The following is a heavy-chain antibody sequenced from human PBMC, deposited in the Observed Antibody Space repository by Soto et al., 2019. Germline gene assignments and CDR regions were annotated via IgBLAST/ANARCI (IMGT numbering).Heavy chain of an antibody. V-gene: IGHV4-61*01. J-gene: IGHJ5*02. D-gene: IGHD3-3*01. CDR1: GGSVSSGSYY. Sequence: SETLSLTCTVSGGSVSSGSYYWSWIRQPPGKGLEWIGYIYYSGSTNYNPSLKSRVTISVDTSKNQFSLKLSSVAAADTAVYYCARGPPSGYDFWSGYLDWFDPWGQGTLVTVS. CDR3: ARGPPSGYDFWSGYLDWFDP. CDR2: IYYSGST.